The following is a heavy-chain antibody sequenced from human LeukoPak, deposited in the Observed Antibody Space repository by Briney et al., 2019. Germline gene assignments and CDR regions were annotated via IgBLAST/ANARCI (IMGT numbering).Heavy chain of an antibody. D-gene: IGHD1-26*01. CDR3: ARGSGSYYDY. V-gene: IGHV1-2*02. J-gene: IGHJ4*02. Sequence: WASVKVSCKASGYTFTSYYIHWVRQAPGQGLEWMGWINPNSGGTNFAQKFQDRVTLTRDSSISTAYMELIRLNSDDTAVYYCARGSGSYYDYWGLGALVTVSS. CDR1: GYTFTSYY. CDR2: INPNSGGT.